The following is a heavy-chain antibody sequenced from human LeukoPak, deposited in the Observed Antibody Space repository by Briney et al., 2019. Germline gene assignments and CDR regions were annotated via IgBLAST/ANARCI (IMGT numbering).Heavy chain of an antibody. CDR1: GYTFTGYY. CDR3: ARVRGVRGVITHHPFDY. Sequence: ASVKVSCKASGYTFTGYYLHWVRQAPGQGLEWMGCVNPNSGDTNYAQKFQGSVTMTRDTSISTAYMELSGLRSEDTAVYYCARVRGVRGVITHHPFDYWGQGTLVTVSS. V-gene: IGHV1-2*02. CDR2: VNPNSGDT. J-gene: IGHJ4*02. D-gene: IGHD3-10*01.